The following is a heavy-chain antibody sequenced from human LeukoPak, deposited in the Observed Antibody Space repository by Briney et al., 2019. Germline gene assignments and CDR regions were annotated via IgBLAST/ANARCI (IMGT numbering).Heavy chain of an antibody. D-gene: IGHD3-9*01. CDR3: ARAITYYDILTGYYHYYYGMDV. J-gene: IGHJ6*02. CDR1: GDSISNYF. V-gene: IGHV4-59*01. Sequence: SETLSLTCTVSGDSISNYFWSWIRQPPGKGLEWIGYIYGVGSTNYNPSLKSRVTISVDTSKNQFSLKLSSVTAADTAVYYCARAITYYDILTGYYHYYYGMDVWGQGTTVTVSS. CDR2: IYGVGST.